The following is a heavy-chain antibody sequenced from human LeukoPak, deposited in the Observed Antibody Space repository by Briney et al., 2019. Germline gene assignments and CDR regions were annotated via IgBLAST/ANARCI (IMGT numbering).Heavy chain of an antibody. CDR3: ARTRDGYNYDWFDP. CDR1: GYTFTGYY. CDR2: INPNSGGT. V-gene: IGHV1-2*02. J-gene: IGHJ5*02. D-gene: IGHD5-24*01. Sequence: ASVKVSCKASGYTFTGYYMHWVRQAPGQGLEWMGWINPNSGGTNYAQKFQGRVTMTRDTSISTAYMELSRLRSDDTAVYYCARTRDGYNYDWFDPWGQGTLVTVSS.